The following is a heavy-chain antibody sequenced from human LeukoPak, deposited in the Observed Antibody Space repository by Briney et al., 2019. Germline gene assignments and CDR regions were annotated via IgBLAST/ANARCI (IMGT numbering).Heavy chain of an antibody. CDR3: ARKDFDLIDY. CDR2: IYYSGST. D-gene: IGHD3-9*01. V-gene: IGHV4-31*03. J-gene: IGHJ4*02. CDR1: GGSISSGGYY. Sequence: SETLSLTCTVSGGSISSGGYYWSWIRQHPGKGLEWTGYIYYSGSTYYNPSLKSRVTISVDTSKNQFSLKPSSVTAADTAVYYCARKDFDLIDYWGQGTLVTVSS.